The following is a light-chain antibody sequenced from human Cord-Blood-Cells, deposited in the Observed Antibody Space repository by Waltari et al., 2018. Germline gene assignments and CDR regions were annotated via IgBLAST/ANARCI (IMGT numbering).Light chain of an antibody. CDR3: SSYTSSSTVV. J-gene: IGLJ2*01. CDR1: SSDVGGYNY. CDR2: DVS. Sequence: QSALTQPASVSGSPGQSITISCTGTSSDVGGYNYVSWYQPHPGKAPKLMIYDVSKRASGVSNRFSGSKSGNTASLTISGLQAEDEADYYCSSYTSSSTVVFGGGTKLTVL. V-gene: IGLV2-14*01.